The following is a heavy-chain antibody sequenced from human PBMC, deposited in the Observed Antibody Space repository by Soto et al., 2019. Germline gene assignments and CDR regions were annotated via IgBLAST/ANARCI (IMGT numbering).Heavy chain of an antibody. CDR3: AKHDSVKVALDY. Sequence: QVQLVESGGGVVQPGRSLRLSCAASGFTFSDYAMHWVRQAPGKGLEWVAIIWYDGSNEYYADSVKGRFTISRDNSKNTLYLQMISLRAEDTAVYYCAKHDSVKVALDYWGQGTLVTVSS. V-gene: IGHV3-33*06. CDR1: GFTFSDYA. CDR2: IWYDGSNE. J-gene: IGHJ4*02. D-gene: IGHD1-1*01.